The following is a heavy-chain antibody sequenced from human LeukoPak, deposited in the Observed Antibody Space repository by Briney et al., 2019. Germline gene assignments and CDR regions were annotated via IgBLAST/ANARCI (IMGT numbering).Heavy chain of an antibody. V-gene: IGHV4-61*02. CDR2: IYTSGST. J-gene: IGHJ3*02. CDR3: ARDQYYDSSGYYYVVGAFDI. CDR1: GGSISSGSYY. D-gene: IGHD3-22*01. Sequence: SETLSLTCTVSGGSISSGSYYWSWIRQPAGKGLEWIVRIYTSGSTYYNPSLKSRVTISVDTSKNQFSLKLSSVTAADTAVYYCARDQYYDSSGYYYVVGAFDIWGQGTMVTVSS.